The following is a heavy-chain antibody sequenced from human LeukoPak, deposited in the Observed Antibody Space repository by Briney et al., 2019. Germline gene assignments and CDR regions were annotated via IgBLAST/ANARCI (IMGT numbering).Heavy chain of an antibody. CDR2: VWYDGSKT. Sequence: GGSLRLSCAASGFTISSDSMHWVRQAPGKGLEWVAVVWYDGSKTLYADSVKGRFTISRDTSKNTVYLQMNSLTTEDTAVYYCAKDSSRWAFDYWGQGTLVTVSS. J-gene: IGHJ4*02. D-gene: IGHD6-13*01. V-gene: IGHV3-30*02. CDR1: GFTISSDS. CDR3: AKDSSRWAFDY.